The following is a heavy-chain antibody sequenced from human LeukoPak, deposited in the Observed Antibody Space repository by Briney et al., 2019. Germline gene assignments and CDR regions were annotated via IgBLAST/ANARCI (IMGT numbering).Heavy chain of an antibody. D-gene: IGHD6-19*01. CDR1: GYTFTGYN. Sequence: ASVKVSCKASGYTFTGYNMHWVRQAPGQGLEWMGWINPNSGGTNYAQKFQGRVTMTRDTSISTAYMELSRLRSDDTAVYYCARSDSSGWHFDYWGQGTLVTVSS. CDR3: ARSDSSGWHFDY. CDR2: INPNSGGT. V-gene: IGHV1-2*02. J-gene: IGHJ4*02.